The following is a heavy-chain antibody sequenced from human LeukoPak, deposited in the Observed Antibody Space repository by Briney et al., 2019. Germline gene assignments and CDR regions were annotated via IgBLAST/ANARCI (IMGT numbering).Heavy chain of an antibody. CDR1: GFTFSSSS. Sequence: GGSLRLSCAASGFTFSSSSMNWVRQGPGKGLEWVSSISTDSIYIYYADSVRGRFTISRDNAKNSLYLQMSSLRAEDTAVYYCARDGTGWSRDYWGQGTLVTVSS. V-gene: IGHV3-21*01. J-gene: IGHJ4*02. CDR2: ISTDSIYI. CDR3: ARDGTGWSRDY. D-gene: IGHD1/OR15-1a*01.